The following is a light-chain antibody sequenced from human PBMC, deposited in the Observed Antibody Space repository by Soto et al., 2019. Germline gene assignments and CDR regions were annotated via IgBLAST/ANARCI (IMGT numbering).Light chain of an antibody. CDR1: QGISHY. J-gene: IGKJ1*01. Sequence: DIQMTQSPSSLSASVGDRVTITCRASQGISHYLAWYQQNPGKVPKLLIYAASTLQSGVPPRFSGSGSGTDFTLTISSLQTEDVATYYCQKYNSAPRTLGQGNKVEIK. CDR2: AAS. V-gene: IGKV1-27*01. CDR3: QKYNSAPRT.